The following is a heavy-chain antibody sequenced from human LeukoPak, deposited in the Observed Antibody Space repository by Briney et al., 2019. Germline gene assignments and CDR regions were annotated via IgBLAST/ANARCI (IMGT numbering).Heavy chain of an antibody. J-gene: IGHJ3*02. Sequence: KPSETLSLTCTVSGGSISSYYWSWIRQPPGKGLEWIGYIYYSGSTNYNPSLKSRVTISVDTSKNQFSLKLSSVTAADTAVYYCARSVVVTAIEIWGQGTMVTVSS. CDR1: GGSISSYY. V-gene: IGHV4-59*08. CDR2: IYYSGST. D-gene: IGHD2-21*02. CDR3: ARSVVVTAIEI.